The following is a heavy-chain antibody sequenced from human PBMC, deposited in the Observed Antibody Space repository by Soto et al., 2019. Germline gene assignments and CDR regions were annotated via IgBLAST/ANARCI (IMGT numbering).Heavy chain of an antibody. V-gene: IGHV4-30-2*01. CDR3: ARTYYYDSSGYLYYFDY. D-gene: IGHD3-22*01. CDR2: IYHSGST. J-gene: IGHJ4*02. Sequence: TLSLTCAFSGGSISSGGYSWSWIRQPPGKGLEWIGYIYHSGSTYYNPSLKSRVTISVDRSKNQFSLKLSSVTAADTAVYYCARTYYYDSSGYLYYFDYWGQGTLVTVSS. CDR1: GGSISSGGYS.